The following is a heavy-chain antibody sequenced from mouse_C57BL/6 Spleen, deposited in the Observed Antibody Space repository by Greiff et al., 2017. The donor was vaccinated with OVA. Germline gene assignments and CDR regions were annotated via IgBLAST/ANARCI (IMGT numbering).Heavy chain of an antibody. CDR2: IYPSDSET. D-gene: IGHD3-1*01. CDR3: ARSGGAY. Sequence: QVQLQPGAELVRPGSSVKLSCKASGYTFTSYWMDWVKQRPGQGLEWIGNIYPSDSETHYNQKFKDKATLTVDKSSSTAYMQLSSLTSEDSAVYYCARSGGAYWGQGTLVTVSA. V-gene: IGHV1-61*01. J-gene: IGHJ3*01. CDR1: GYTFTSYW.